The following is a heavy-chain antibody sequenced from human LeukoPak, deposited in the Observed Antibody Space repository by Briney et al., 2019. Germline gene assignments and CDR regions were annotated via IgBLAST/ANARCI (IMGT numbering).Heavy chain of an antibody. V-gene: IGHV3-9*01. CDR3: AKGRRPNSYFDY. D-gene: IGHD1-1*01. CDR1: GFTFDDYA. CDR2: ISWNSGSI. Sequence: GGSLRLSCAASGFTFDDYAMHWVRQAPGKGLEWVSGISWNSGSIGYADSVKRRFTISRDNAKNSLYLQMNSLRAEDTALYYCAKGRRPNSYFDYWGQGTLVTVSS. J-gene: IGHJ4*02.